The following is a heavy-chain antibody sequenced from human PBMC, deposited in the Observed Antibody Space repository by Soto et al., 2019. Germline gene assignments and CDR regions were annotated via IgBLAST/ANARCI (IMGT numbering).Heavy chain of an antibody. CDR3: ATIAAAGSRGYFAY. Sequence: SSVKLYRKASGDRNSRDLISCRIKETRKGLEWMGGIIPIFGTANYAQKFQGRVTITADESTSTAYMELRSLRSEDTAVFSCATIAAAGSRGYFAYWGQGTLVTVSS. CDR2: IIPIFGTA. V-gene: IGHV1-69*13. CDR1: GDRNSRDL. J-gene: IGHJ4*02. D-gene: IGHD6-13*01.